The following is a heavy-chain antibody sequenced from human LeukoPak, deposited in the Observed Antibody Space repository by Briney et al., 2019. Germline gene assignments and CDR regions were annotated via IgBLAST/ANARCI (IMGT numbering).Heavy chain of an antibody. CDR2: INPSSGDT. Sequence: ASVKVSCKASGYTLTGYYLHWVRQTPGQELEWMGWINPSSGDTNFAQKFQVRVTLTRDTSINTAYMELSGLTFDDTAVYYCARDNGRGGHISDNWGQGTLVTVSS. V-gene: IGHV1-2*02. CDR3: ARDNGRGGHISDN. D-gene: IGHD2-21*01. J-gene: IGHJ4*02. CDR1: GYTLTGYY.